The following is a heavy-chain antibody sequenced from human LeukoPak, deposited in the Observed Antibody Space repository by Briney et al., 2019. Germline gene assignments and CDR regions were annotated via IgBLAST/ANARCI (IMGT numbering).Heavy chain of an antibody. CDR3: ARVVFEVGFQFDF. CDR1: VYTFNNYG. Sequence: ASDTVSCTASVYTFNNYGIMGVRQAPGQGLEWMEWIRTYNDNTNYAQKLQGRVTMTTDTSTSTAYMELRSLTSDDTAVYYCARVVFEVGFQFDFWGQGTLVTVSS. J-gene: IGHJ4*02. D-gene: IGHD1-26*01. CDR2: IRTYNDNT. V-gene: IGHV1-18*01.